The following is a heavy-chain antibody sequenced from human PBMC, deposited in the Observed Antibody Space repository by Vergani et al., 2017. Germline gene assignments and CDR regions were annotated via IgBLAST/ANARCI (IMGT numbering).Heavy chain of an antibody. Sequence: QVQLVESGGGVVQPGGSLRLSCAASGCTFSSYGMHWVRQAPGKGLEWVAFTRYDGIVEYFGDSVRGRFTISRDNSKNTLYLQMNSLRAEDTAVYYCARLYSTSGFDYWGQGTLVTVSS. V-gene: IGHV3-30*02. CDR2: TRYDGIVE. CDR1: GCTFSSYG. D-gene: IGHD6-13*01. CDR3: ARLYSTSGFDY. J-gene: IGHJ4*02.